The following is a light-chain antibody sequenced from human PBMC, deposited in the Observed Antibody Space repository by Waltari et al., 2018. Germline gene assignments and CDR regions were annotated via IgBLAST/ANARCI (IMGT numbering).Light chain of an antibody. J-gene: IGLJ2*01. CDR3: SSYTSSSTVV. CDR1: SIDVNRYNS. Sequence: HSALTQPSSVSGSPGPSITISFPETSIDVNRYNSVSWYQQHPGKAPKLMIFDVSDRPSGVSNRFSGSKSGNTASLTISGLQAEDEADYYCSSYTSSSTVVFGGGTKLTVL. V-gene: IGLV2-14*03. CDR2: DVS.